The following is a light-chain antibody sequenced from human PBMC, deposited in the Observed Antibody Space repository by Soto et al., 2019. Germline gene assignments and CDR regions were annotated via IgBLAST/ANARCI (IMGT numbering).Light chain of an antibody. V-gene: IGLV4-69*01. Sequence: QTVVTQSPSASASLGASVKLTCTLNSGHSSYAIAWHQQQPEKGPRYLMKLDSDGRHSKGDGIPDRFSGSSSGAERYLTISSLQSAYEADYYCQTWGTGVVVFGGGTKVTVL. CDR1: SGHSSYA. CDR2: LDSDGRH. CDR3: QTWGTGVVV. J-gene: IGLJ2*01.